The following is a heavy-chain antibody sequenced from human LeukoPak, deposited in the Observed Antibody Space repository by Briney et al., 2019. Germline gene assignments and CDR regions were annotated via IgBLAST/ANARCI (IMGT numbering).Heavy chain of an antibody. CDR1: GGSFSGYY. J-gene: IGHJ6*03. V-gene: IGHV4-34*01. CDR2: INHSGST. D-gene: IGHD4-17*01. Sequence: SETLSLTCGVNGGSFSGYYWNWIRQTPGKGLEWIGEINHSGSTNYNPSLKSRVTISVDTSKNQFSLKLSSVTAADTAVYYCARRTYGDYVRYYYYYMDVWGKGTTVTISS. CDR3: ARRTYGDYVRYYYYYMDV.